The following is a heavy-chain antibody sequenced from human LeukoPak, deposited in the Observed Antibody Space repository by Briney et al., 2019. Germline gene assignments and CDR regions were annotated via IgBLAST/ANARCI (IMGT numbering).Heavy chain of an antibody. V-gene: IGHV4-34*01. CDR3: ARESQGMDV. CDR2: INHSGST. Sequence: PSETLSLTCAVYGGPFSGYYWSWIRQPPGKGLEWIGEINHSGSTNYNPSLKSRVTISVDTSKNQFSLKLSSVTAADTAVYYCARESQGMDVWGQGTTVTVSS. CDR1: GGPFSGYY. J-gene: IGHJ6*02.